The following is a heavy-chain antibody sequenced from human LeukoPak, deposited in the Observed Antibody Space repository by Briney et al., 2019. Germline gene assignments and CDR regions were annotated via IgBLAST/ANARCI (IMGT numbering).Heavy chain of an antibody. V-gene: IGHV1-69*02. CDR1: GGTFSSYT. J-gene: IGHJ4*02. Sequence: ASVKVSCKASGGTFSSYTISWVRQAPGQGLEWMGRIIPILGIANYAQKFQGRVTITADKSTSTAYMELSSLRSEDTAVCYCVNANAFQRYYFDYWGQGTLVTVSS. CDR3: VNANAFQRYYFDY. CDR2: IIPILGIA. D-gene: IGHD3-3*02.